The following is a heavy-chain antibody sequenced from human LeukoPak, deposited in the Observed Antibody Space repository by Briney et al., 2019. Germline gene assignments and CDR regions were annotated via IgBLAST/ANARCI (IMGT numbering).Heavy chain of an antibody. CDR2: IYYSGDT. CDR1: GGSFSGYH. CDR3: AREVNYGDYGDNAFDI. V-gene: IGHV4-34*11. J-gene: IGHJ3*02. Sequence: SETLSLTCAVYGGSFSGYHWSWIRQPPGKGLEWIGSIYYSGDTYSTPSLKSRVAISLDTSNNQFSLSLSSVTAADTAVYYCAREVNYGDYGDNAFDIWGQGTMVTVSS. D-gene: IGHD4-17*01.